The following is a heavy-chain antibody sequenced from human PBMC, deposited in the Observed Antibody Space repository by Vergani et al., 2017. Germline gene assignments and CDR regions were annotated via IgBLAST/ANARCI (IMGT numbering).Heavy chain of an antibody. J-gene: IGHJ4*02. CDR3: AKDLDYYDSSGYGYFDY. CDR2: IWYDGSNK. D-gene: IGHD3-22*01. Sequence: QVQLVESGGGVVQPGRSLRLSCAASGFTFSSYGMHWVRQAPGKGLEWVAVIWYDGSNKYYADSVKGRFTISRDNSKNTLYLQMNSLRAEDTAVYYCAKDLDYYDSSGYGYFDYWGQGTLVTVSS. CDR1: GFTFSSYG. V-gene: IGHV3-33*06.